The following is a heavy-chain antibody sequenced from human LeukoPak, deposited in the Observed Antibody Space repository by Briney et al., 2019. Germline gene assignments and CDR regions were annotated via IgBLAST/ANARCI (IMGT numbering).Heavy chain of an antibody. CDR3: ARDYYGSGRSLDY. CDR2: IYSGGST. D-gene: IGHD3-10*01. V-gene: IGHV3-66*01. CDR1: GFTVSSNY. J-gene: IGHJ4*02. Sequence: GGSLRLSCAASGFTVSSNYMSWVRQAPGKGLEWVSVIYSGGSTYYADSVKGRFTISRDNAKNSLYLQMNSLRAEDTAVYYCARDYYGSGRSLDYWGQGTLVTASS.